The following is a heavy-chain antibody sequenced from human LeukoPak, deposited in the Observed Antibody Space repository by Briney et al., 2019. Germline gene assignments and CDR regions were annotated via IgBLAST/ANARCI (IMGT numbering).Heavy chain of an antibody. V-gene: IGHV1-8*01. CDR2: MNPNSGNT. J-gene: IGHJ5*02. D-gene: IGHD2-2*01. CDR3: ARPHCSSTDCHPPEWFDP. Sequence: ASVKVSCKTSGYTFTNYDIDWVRQATGQGLEWMGWMNPNSGNTGYAQKFQGRVTMTRNTSISTAYMELSSLRSEDTAVYYCARPHCSSTDCHPPEWFDPWGQGTLVTVSS. CDR1: GYTFTNYD.